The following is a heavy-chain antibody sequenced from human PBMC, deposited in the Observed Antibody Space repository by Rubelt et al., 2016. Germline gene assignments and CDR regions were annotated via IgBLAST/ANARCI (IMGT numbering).Heavy chain of an antibody. J-gene: IGHJ4*02. CDR3: AGPWAYNSGWPFDY. Sequence: QLQLQESGPGLVKPSETLSLTCTVSGGSISTSYYWGWIRQPPGKGLEWIGSVYYSGSTYYNPSLKCGITISVDRSKNQLSRMLGSVPVADTALYFCAGPWAYNSGWPFDYWGRGTLVTVSS. D-gene: IGHD5-12*01. CDR2: VYYSGST. V-gene: IGHV4-39*01. CDR1: GGSISTSYY.